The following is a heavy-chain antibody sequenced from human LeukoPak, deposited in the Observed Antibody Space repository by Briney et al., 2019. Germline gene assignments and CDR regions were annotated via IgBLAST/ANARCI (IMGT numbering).Heavy chain of an antibody. CDR3: ARMALDGGDSIGFDS. V-gene: IGHV1-2*02. J-gene: IGHJ5*01. CDR2: INPNIGDA. D-gene: IGHD2-21*02. Sequence: ASVKLSCKASGYTFTDYFIHWVRQAPGQGLEWMGWINPNIGDASYAQKFQDRVTMTRDRSINTANMELSRLTSDDTAVYFCARMALDGGDSIGFDSWGQGTLVTVSS. CDR1: GYTFTDYF.